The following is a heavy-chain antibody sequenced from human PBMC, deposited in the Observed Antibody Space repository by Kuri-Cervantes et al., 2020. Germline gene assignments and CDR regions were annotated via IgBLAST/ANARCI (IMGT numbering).Heavy chain of an antibody. CDR3: AAESLVGATAEFDY. D-gene: IGHD1-26*01. CDR1: GGTFSSYA. CDR2: ISAHNGNT. Sequence: ASVKVSCKASGGTFSSYAISWVRQAPGQGLEWMGWISAHNGNTNYAQKLQGRVTMTTDTSTSTAYMELRSLRSEDTAVYYCAAESLVGATAEFDYWGQGTLVTVSS. V-gene: IGHV1-18*01. J-gene: IGHJ4*02.